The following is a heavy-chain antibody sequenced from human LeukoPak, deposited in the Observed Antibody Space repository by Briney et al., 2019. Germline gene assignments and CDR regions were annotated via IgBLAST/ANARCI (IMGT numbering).Heavy chain of an antibody. V-gene: IGHV3-33*01. CDR2: IWYDGSNK. D-gene: IGHD6-13*01. Sequence: SCKASGYTFTSYYMHWVRQAPGKGLEWVAVIWYDGSNKYYADSVKGRFTISRDNSKNTLYLQMNSLRAEDTAVYYCARDLKPYSSSWYDFDYWGQGTLATVSS. CDR1: GYTFTSYY. J-gene: IGHJ4*02. CDR3: ARDLKPYSSSWYDFDY.